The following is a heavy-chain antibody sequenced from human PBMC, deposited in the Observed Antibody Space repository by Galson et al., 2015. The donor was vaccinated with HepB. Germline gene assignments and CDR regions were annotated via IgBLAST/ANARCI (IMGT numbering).Heavy chain of an antibody. Sequence: SLRLSCAASGFTFSSYGMLWVRQAPGKGLEWVAVISYDGSNKYYADSVKGRFTISKDNSKNTLYLQMNSLRAEDTAVYYCAKSRYGSATLSGGMDVWGQGTTVTVSS. D-gene: IGHD3-10*01. V-gene: IGHV3-30*18. CDR2: ISYDGSNK. CDR1: GFTFSSYG. J-gene: IGHJ6*02. CDR3: AKSRYGSATLSGGMDV.